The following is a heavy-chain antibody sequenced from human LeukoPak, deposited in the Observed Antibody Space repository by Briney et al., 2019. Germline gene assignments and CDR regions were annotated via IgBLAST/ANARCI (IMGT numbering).Heavy chain of an antibody. V-gene: IGHV1-24*01. CDR1: GYTLTELS. Sequence: SVKVSCKVSGYTLTELSMHWVRQAPGKGLEWMGGFDPEDGETIYAQKFQGRVTMTEDTSTDTAYMELSSLRSEDTAVYYCATNSDIVGDYGMDVWGQGTTVTVSS. CDR3: ATNSDIVGDYGMDV. J-gene: IGHJ6*02. D-gene: IGHD2-15*01. CDR2: FDPEDGET.